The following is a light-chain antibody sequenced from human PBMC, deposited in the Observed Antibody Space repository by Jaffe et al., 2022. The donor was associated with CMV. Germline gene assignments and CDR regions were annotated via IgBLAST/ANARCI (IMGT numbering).Light chain of an antibody. CDR1: QSISSN. Sequence: DIQLTQSPSSLSASVGDRVTITCRASQSISSNLNWYQQKPGKAPKVLIYGSPSLQSGVPSRFSGSGSETDFTLTISSLQPEDFATYYCQQYYSTPLTFGGGTKVEIK. CDR2: GSP. J-gene: IGKJ4*01. V-gene: IGKV1-39*01. CDR3: QQYYSTPLT.